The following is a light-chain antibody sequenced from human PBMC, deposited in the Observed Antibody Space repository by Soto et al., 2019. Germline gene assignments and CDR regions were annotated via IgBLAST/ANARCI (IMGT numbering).Light chain of an antibody. J-gene: IGKJ5*01. CDR2: GAS. CDR3: QQYGSSPIA. V-gene: IGKV3-20*01. CDR1: QSVSSSS. Sequence: EIVLTQPPGTLSLSPGEGATLSCRASQSVSSSSLAWYQQKPGQPPRLLIFGASSRATGIPDRFSGTESGTDFTLTISRLVPEDFAVYYCQQYGSSPIAFGQGTRLEI.